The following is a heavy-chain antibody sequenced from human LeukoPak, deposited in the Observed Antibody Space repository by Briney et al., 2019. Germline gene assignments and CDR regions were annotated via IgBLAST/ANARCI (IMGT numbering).Heavy chain of an antibody. CDR1: GFTFQNYA. Sequence: GGSLRLSCATSGFTFQNYAMHWVRQPPGTGLEWVSLIYGNGRDTYYADSVKGRFTISRDNSKNSLYLQMNSLRTEDTALYYCAKDWGAYYDSSGFYSGDFDYWGQGTLVTVSS. V-gene: IGHV3-43*02. D-gene: IGHD3-22*01. J-gene: IGHJ4*02. CDR3: AKDWGAYYDSSGFYSGDFDY. CDR2: IYGNGRDT.